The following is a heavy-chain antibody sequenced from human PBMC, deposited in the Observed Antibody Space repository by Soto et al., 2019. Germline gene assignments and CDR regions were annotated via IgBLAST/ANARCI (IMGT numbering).Heavy chain of an antibody. V-gene: IGHV1-8*01. CDR2: MNPNSDNT. CDR1: GYTFTSYD. D-gene: IGHD6-19*01. CDR3: ASEYSSGWSKD. J-gene: IGHJ4*02. Sequence: QVQLVQSGAEVKKPGASVKVSCKASGYTFTSYDINWVRQATGQGLEWMAWMNPNSDNTGYAQKFLGRATMTRNTSISTAYMELSSLRSEDTAVYYCASEYSSGWSKDWGQGTLVTVSS.